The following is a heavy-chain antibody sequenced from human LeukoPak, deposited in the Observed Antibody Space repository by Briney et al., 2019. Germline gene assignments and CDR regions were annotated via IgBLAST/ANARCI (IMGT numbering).Heavy chain of an antibody. CDR1: GFTFSSYG. Sequence: PGRSLRLSCAASGFTFSSYGMHWVRQAPGKGLEWVAVISDDGSNKYYADSVKGRLTISRDNSKNTLYLQMNSLRVEDTAVYYCAKRSRATNSWYYYGMDVWGQGTTVTASS. CDR2: ISDDGSNK. CDR3: AKRSRATNSWYYYGMDV. J-gene: IGHJ6*02. V-gene: IGHV3-30*18. D-gene: IGHD4-23*01.